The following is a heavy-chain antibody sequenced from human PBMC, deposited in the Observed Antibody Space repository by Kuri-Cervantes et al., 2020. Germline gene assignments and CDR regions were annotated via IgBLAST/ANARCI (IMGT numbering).Heavy chain of an antibody. V-gene: IGHV1-46*04. J-gene: IGHJ5*02. Sequence: ASVKVSCKASGYTFTNYYMHWVRQAPGQGLEWMGIINPSGGSTSYAQKLQGRVTMTRDTSASTVYMELNSLRSEDTAVYYCARGRPLYASGPFDPWGQGTLVTVSS. CDR3: ARGRPLYASGPFDP. D-gene: IGHD3-10*01. CDR2: INPSGGST. CDR1: GYTFTNYY.